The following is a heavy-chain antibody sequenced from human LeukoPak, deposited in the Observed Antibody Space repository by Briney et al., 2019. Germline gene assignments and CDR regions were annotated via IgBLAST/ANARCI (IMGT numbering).Heavy chain of an antibody. Sequence: GGSLRLSCAASGFIFSNYVMSWVRQAPGKGLEWVSTISGSGGSIYYADSVKGRLTISRDNSKNTLYLQMNSLRVEDTAVYYCAKSIEAAVVVTDGYYFHYSGQGSLVTVSS. CDR2: ISGSGGSI. V-gene: IGHV3-23*01. J-gene: IGHJ4*02. CDR1: GFIFSNYV. CDR3: AKSIEAAVVVTDGYYFHY. D-gene: IGHD2-15*01.